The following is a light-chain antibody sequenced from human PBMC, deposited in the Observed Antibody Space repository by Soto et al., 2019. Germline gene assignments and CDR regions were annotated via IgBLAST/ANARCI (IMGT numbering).Light chain of an antibody. J-gene: IGLJ2*01. V-gene: IGLV1-40*01. CDR3: QSYDSSLSGSGV. Sequence: QAVVTQPPSVSGAPGQRVTISCTGSSSNIGAGYDVHWYQQHPGTAPKLLIYGNSNRPSGVPDRFSGSKSGTSASLAITGLQAEDEADYYCQSYDSSLSGSGVFGGGTKLTVL. CDR1: SSNIGAGYD. CDR2: GNS.